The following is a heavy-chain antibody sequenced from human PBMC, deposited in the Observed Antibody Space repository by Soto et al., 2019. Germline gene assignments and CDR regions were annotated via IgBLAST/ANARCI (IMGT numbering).Heavy chain of an antibody. D-gene: IGHD4-17*01. J-gene: IGHJ4*02. CDR2: ILRDGSDK. CDR3: ARDDDYGDNGLDY. CDR1: GFSFSSYG. V-gene: IGHV3-33*01. Sequence: GGSLRLSCAASGFSFSSYGMHWVRQAPGKGLEWVAVILRDGSDKDYTEAVKGRFTISRDNSKNTLYLEMKRLRAEDTAVYYCARDDDYGDNGLDYWGQGTLVTVSS.